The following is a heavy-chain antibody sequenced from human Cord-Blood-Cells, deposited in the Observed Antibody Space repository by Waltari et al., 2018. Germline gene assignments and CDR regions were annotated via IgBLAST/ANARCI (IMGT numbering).Heavy chain of an antibody. J-gene: IGHJ6*03. D-gene: IGHD3-16*01. CDR1: GGTFSSYA. V-gene: IGHV1-69*10. CDR2: IRPILGIA. Sequence: QVKLVQSGAEVKKPGSSVKVSCKASGGTFSSYAISWVRQAPGQGLEWMGGIRPILGIANDAQKCQGRVTITADKSTSTAYMELSSLRSEDTAVYYCARSLGANFYYMDVWGKGATVTVSS. CDR3: ARSLGANFYYMDV.